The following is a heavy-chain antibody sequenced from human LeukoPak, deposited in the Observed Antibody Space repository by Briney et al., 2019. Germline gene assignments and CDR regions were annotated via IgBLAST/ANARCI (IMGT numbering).Heavy chain of an antibody. CDR1: GFTFNDVW. J-gene: IGHJ3*02. CDR3: VTEGYGYGYHSFNI. CDR2: IKKKSDGGTA. D-gene: IGHD5-18*01. Sequence: AGGSLRLSCAASGFTFNDVWMSWVRQAPGKGLEWVGCIKKKSDGGTAEYPAPVRRRVSISRDDSEDTLYLQMNSLKTEDTAVYFCVTEGYGYGYHSFNIWGQGTMVTVSS. V-gene: IGHV3-15*01.